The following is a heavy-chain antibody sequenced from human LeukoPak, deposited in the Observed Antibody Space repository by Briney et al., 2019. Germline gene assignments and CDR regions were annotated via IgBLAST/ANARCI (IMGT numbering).Heavy chain of an antibody. CDR1: GFIFSSYA. CDR3: AKNLNGGNTHSDY. Sequence: PGGSLRLSCAASGFIFSSYAMNWVRQAPGKGLEWVSTISGGDTSTFYADSVKGRFTISRDNSKNTLYLQMNNLRAEDTAVYYCAKNLNGGNTHSDYWGQGTLVTVSS. V-gene: IGHV3-23*01. D-gene: IGHD4-23*01. CDR2: ISGGDTST. J-gene: IGHJ4*02.